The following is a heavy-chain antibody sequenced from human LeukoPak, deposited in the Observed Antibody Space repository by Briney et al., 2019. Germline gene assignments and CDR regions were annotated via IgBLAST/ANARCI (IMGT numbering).Heavy chain of an antibody. V-gene: IGHV4-59*01. Sequence: PSETLSLTCTVSGGSISSYYWSWIWQPPGKGLEWIGYIYYSGSTNYNPSLKSRVTISVDTSKNQFSLKLSSVTAADTAVYYCARVRYSYGHLDYWGQGTLVTVSS. CDR2: IYYSGST. J-gene: IGHJ4*02. D-gene: IGHD5-18*01. CDR3: ARVRYSYGHLDY. CDR1: GGSISSYY.